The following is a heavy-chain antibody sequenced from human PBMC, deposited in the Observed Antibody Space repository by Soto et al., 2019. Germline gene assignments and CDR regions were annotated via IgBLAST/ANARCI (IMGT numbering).Heavy chain of an antibody. CDR3: AILFSGGSRSYYYYGMDV. J-gene: IGHJ6*02. Sequence: GTSVKVSCKVSGYTLTEISMHWVRQAPGKGLEWMGGFDPEDGETIYAQKFQGRVTMTEDTSTDTAYMELSSLRSEDTAVYYCAILFSGGSRSYYYYGMDVWGQGTTVTVSS. CDR2: FDPEDGET. CDR1: GYTLTEIS. V-gene: IGHV1-24*01. D-gene: IGHD6-13*01.